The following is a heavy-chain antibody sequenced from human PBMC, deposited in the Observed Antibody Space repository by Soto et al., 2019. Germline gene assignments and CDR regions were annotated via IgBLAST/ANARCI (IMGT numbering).Heavy chain of an antibody. V-gene: IGHV6-1*01. D-gene: IGHD1-7*01. Sequence: PSQTLSLTCVISGDSVSSNSAAWNWIRQSPSRGLEWLGRTYYRSKWYNDYAVSVKSRITINPDTSKNQFSLQLNSVTPEDTAVYYCAQEYNWNYEGLYYYYSMDVWGQGTTVTVSS. CDR1: GDSVSSNSAA. CDR2: TYYRSKWYN. J-gene: IGHJ6*02. CDR3: AQEYNWNYEGLYYYYSMDV.